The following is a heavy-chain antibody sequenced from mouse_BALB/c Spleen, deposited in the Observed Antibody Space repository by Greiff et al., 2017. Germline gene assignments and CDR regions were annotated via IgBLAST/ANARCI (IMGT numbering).Heavy chain of an antibody. CDR3: ARVYYDQYYYAMDY. CDR1: GFTFSSYA. Sequence: EVQGVESGGGLVKPGGSLKLSCAASGFTFSSYAMSWVRQTPEKRLEWVASISSGGSTYYPDSVKGRFTISRDNARNILYLQMSSLRSEDTAMYYCARVYYDQYYYAMDYWGQGTSVTVSS. J-gene: IGHJ4*01. CDR2: ISSGGST. D-gene: IGHD2-4*01. V-gene: IGHV5-6-5*01.